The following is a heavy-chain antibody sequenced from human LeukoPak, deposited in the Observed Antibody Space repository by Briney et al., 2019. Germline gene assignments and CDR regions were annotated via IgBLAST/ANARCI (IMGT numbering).Heavy chain of an antibody. J-gene: IGHJ4*02. CDR1: GFTFSSYS. V-gene: IGHV3-48*04. CDR2: ISSSSSTI. Sequence: PGGSLRLSCAASGFTFSSYSMNWVRQAPGKGLEWVSYISSSSSTIYYADSVKGRFTISRDNAKNSLYLQMNSLRAEDTAVYYCARGGHGAYFDYWGQGTLVTVSS. CDR3: ARGGHGAYFDY.